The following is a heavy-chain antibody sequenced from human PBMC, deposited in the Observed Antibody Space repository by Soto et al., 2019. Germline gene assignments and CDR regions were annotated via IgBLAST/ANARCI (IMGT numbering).Heavy chain of an antibody. Sequence: QVQLVQSGAEVKTPGSSVKVSCEASGGTFNSYSINWVRQAPGQGLEWMGRIIPMFGTIDYAQRFQGRVTFTADESTNTASMEVTNLTSEDTAVYYCARAAVLTFTRFYDVDVWGQGTTVTVSS. J-gene: IGHJ6*02. CDR2: IIPMFGTI. V-gene: IGHV1-69*18. CDR3: ARAAVLTFTRFYDVDV. D-gene: IGHD6-13*01. CDR1: GGTFNSYS.